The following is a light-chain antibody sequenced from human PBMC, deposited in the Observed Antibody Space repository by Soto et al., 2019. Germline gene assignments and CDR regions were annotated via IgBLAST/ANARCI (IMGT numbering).Light chain of an antibody. CDR1: SSNIGAGYH. CDR3: QSSDSRLSGSDV. Sequence: QSVLTQLPSVSGAPGQRVTISCTGGSSNIGAGYHVHWYQQLPGAAPKLLIFGDSNRPSGVPDRFSGSKSGTSASLAITGLQADDEADYYCQSSDSRLSGSDVFGTGTKVTVL. V-gene: IGLV1-40*01. J-gene: IGLJ1*01. CDR2: GDS.